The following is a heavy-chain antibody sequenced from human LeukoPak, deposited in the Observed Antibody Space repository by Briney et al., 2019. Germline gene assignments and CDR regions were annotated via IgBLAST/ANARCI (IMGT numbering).Heavy chain of an antibody. CDR3: AADVGSVVTAMRH. CDR2: IVVGSGNT. V-gene: IGHV1-58*01. CDR1: GFTFTSSA. J-gene: IGHJ1*01. Sequence: GTSVKVSCKASGFTFTSSAVQWVREARGPRLEWIGWIVVGSGNTNYAQKFQERVTITRDMSTSTAHTELSSLRSEDTAVYYCAADVGSVVTAMRHWGQGTLVTVSS. D-gene: IGHD2-21*02.